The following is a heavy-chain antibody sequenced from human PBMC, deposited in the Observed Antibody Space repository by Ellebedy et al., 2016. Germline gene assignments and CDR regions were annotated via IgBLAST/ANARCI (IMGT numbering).Heavy chain of an antibody. Sequence: GESLKISCAASGFTFSNAWMNWVRQAPGKGLEWVGSIKSKTDGGAADYAAPVKGRFTISRDDSKNTLYLQMNSLKTEETAVYFCTTVYRYNYDSVWGQGTLVTVSS. D-gene: IGHD5-18*01. J-gene: IGHJ4*02. CDR1: GFTFSNAW. V-gene: IGHV3-15*01. CDR3: TTVYRYNYDSV. CDR2: IKSKTDGGAA.